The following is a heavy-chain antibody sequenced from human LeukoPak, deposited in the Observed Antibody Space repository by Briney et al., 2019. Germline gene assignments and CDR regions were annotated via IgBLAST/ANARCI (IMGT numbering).Heavy chain of an antibody. J-gene: IGHJ5*02. CDR1: GFPFSNYA. V-gene: IGHV3-23*01. CDR3: AKEAWFGELALDR. Sequence: GGSLRLSCAASGFPFSNYAMSWVRQAPGKGLEWVSVLNARATSPHYADSVKGRFTISRDNSKNTLYLQMDRLRAEDTAVYYCAKEAWFGELALDRWGQGTPVTVSS. CDR2: LNARATSP. D-gene: IGHD3-10*01.